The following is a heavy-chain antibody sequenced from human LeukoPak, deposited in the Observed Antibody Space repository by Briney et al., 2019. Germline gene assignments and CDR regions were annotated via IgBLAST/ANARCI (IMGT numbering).Heavy chain of an antibody. CDR2: ISGSGGST. CDR1: GFTFSSYA. V-gene: IGHV3-23*01. J-gene: IGHJ5*02. CDR3: AKDYQYYYDSSGYLSASDWFDP. Sequence: GGSLRLSCAASGFTFSSYAMSWVRQAPGKGLEWVSAISGSGGSTYYADSVKGRFTISRDNSKNTLYLQMNSLRAEDTAVYYCAKDYQYYYDSSGYLSASDWFDPWGQGTLVTVSS. D-gene: IGHD3-22*01.